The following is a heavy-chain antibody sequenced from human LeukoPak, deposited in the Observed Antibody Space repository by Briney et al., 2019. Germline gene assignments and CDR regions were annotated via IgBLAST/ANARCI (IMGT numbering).Heavy chain of an antibody. CDR2: IYHSGST. D-gene: IGHD3-10*01. J-gene: IGHJ3*02. Sequence: SETLSLTCAVSGYSISSGYYWGWIRQPPGKGLEWIGSIYHSGSTYYNPSLKSRVTISVDTSKNQFSLKLSSVTAANTAVYYCARALPYGSGSYGAFDIWGQGTMVTVSS. CDR3: ARALPYGSGSYGAFDI. V-gene: IGHV4-38-2*01. CDR1: GYSISSGYY.